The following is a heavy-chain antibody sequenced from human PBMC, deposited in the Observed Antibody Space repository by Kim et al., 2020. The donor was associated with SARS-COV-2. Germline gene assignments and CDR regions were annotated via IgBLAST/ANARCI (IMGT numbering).Heavy chain of an antibody. V-gene: IGHV4-34*01. J-gene: IGHJ6*01. CDR1: GGSFSGYY. CDR2: INHSGST. Sequence: SETLSLTCAVYGGSFSGYYWSWIRQPPGKGLEWIGEINHSGSTNYNPSLKSRVTISVDTSKNQFSLKLSSVTAADTAVYYCARDAYDILTGYQYGMDVWG. D-gene: IGHD3-9*01. CDR3: ARDAYDILTGYQYGMDV.